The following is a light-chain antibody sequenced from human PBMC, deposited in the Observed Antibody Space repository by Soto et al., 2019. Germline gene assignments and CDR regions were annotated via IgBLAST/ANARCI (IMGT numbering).Light chain of an antibody. Sequence: QSVLTQSPSASASLGASANLTCPLGSGNTSYGIAWHQQQPEKGPRFLMKVNSDGGHNKGDGIPDRFSGSSSGAERYLTISSLQSEDEADYYCQTWGAGIQVFGGGTKLTVL. CDR2: VNSDGGH. CDR3: QTWGAGIQV. V-gene: IGLV4-69*01. CDR1: SGNTSYG. J-gene: IGLJ3*02.